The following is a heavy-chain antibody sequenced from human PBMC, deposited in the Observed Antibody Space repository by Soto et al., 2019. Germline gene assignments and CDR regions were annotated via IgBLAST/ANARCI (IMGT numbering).Heavy chain of an antibody. V-gene: IGHV4-39*01. CDR3: ARLFQDDFWSGYYRRPGWFDP. J-gene: IGHJ5*02. CDR2: IYYSGST. D-gene: IGHD3-3*01. CDR1: GGSISSSSYY. Sequence: SETLSLTCTVSGGSISSSSYYWGWIRQPPGKGLEWIGSIYYSGSTYYNPSLKSRVTISVDTSKNQFSLKLSSVTAADTAVYYCARLFQDDFWSGYYRRPGWFDPWGQGTLVTVSS.